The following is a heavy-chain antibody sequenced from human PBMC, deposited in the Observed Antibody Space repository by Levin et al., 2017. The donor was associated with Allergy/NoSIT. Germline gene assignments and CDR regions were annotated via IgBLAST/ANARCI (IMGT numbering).Heavy chain of an antibody. Sequence: GGSLRLSCAASGFTFSSHWMSWVRQAPGKGLEWVANIKEDGGQKYYVDSVKGRFTISRDNAKNSLYLQMNSLRVEDTAVYFCARDLLTYSGEAFDYWGQGTLVTVSS. CDR3: ARDLLTYSGEAFDY. D-gene: IGHD5-12*01. CDR1: GFTFSSHW. V-gene: IGHV3-7*01. CDR2: IKEDGGQK. J-gene: IGHJ4*02.